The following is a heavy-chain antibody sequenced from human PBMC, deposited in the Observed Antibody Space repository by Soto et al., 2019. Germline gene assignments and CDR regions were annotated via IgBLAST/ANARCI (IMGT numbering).Heavy chain of an antibody. CDR3: ARVRLRLGELASDAFDI. Sequence: SETLSLTCAVSGGSISSSNWWSWVRQPPGKGLEWIGEIYHSGSTNYNPSLKSRVTISVDKSKNQFSLKLSSVTAADTAVYYCARVRLRLGELASDAFDIWGQWTMVTVSS. CDR1: GGSISSSNW. D-gene: IGHD3-16*02. V-gene: IGHV4-4*02. CDR2: IYHSGST. J-gene: IGHJ3*02.